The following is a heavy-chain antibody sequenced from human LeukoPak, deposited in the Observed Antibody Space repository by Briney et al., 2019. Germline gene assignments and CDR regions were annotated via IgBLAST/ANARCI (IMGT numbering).Heavy chain of an antibody. CDR2: IKSKVGGGTT. D-gene: IGHD4-23*01. Sequence: PGGSLRLSCAASGFTFSNVWMSWVRQAPGKGLEWVGRIKSKVGGGTTDYAGPVKGRFTISRDDSKNTLYLQMNSLKTEDIAVYYCAKAAGNSVDMDVWGKGTTVTVSS. CDR1: GFTFSNVW. V-gene: IGHV3-15*01. J-gene: IGHJ6*03. CDR3: AKAAGNSVDMDV.